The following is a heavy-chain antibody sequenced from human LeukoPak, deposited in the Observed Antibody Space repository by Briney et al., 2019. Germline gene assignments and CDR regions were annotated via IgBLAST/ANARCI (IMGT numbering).Heavy chain of an antibody. Sequence: SVNLSCKASGVTFSSYAISWGRQSPGQGLEWMGGMVPIFGTANYAQKFQGRVTISPDKPTSTAYPELSSLRSQHTAVYYCARRTMVRGVRNWSDPWGQGSLPTVSS. D-gene: IGHD3-10*01. CDR2: MVPIFGTA. CDR1: GVTFSSYA. J-gene: IGHJ5*02. CDR3: ARRTMVRGVRNWSDP. V-gene: IGHV1-69*06.